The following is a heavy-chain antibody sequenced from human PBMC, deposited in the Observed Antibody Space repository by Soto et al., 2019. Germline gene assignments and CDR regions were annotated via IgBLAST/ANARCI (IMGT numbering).Heavy chain of an antibody. V-gene: IGHV4-4*02. D-gene: IGHD3-10*01. J-gene: IGHJ5*02. CDR1: GGSISSSNW. CDR2: IYHSGST. CDR3: ARDYMVRGVMRWFDP. Sequence: SETLSLTCAVSGGSISSSNWWSWVRQPPGKGLEWIGEIYHSGSTNYNPSLKNRVTISIDKSKNQFSLKLSSVTAADTAVYYCARDYMVRGVMRWFDPWGQGTLVTVSS.